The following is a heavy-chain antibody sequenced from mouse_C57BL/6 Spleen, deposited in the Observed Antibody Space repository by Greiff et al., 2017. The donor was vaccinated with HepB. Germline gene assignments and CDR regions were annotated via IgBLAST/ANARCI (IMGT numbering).Heavy chain of an antibody. CDR2: ISSGGDYI. D-gene: IGHD1-1*01. J-gene: IGHJ2*01. CDR3: TRAHYYGSPFDY. CDR1: GFTFSSYA. Sequence: EVKVVESGEGLVKPGGSLKLSCAASGFTFSSYAMSWVRQTPEKRLEWVAYISSGGDYIYYADTVKGRFTISRDNARNTLYLQMSSLKSEDTAMYYCTRAHYYGSPFDYWGQGTTLTVSS. V-gene: IGHV5-9-1*02.